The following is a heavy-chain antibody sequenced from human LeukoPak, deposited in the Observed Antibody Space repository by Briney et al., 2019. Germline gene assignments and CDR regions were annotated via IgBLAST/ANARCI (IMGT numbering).Heavy chain of an antibody. CDR3: ATWNNSNWYSFFDL. Sequence: GGSLRLSCAASGFTFSSYAMSWVRQAPGKGLEWVSAISGSGGSTYYADSVKGRFTISRDNSKNTLYLQMNSLRAEDTAVYYCATWNNSNWYSFFDLWGQGALVTVSS. D-gene: IGHD6-13*01. CDR1: GFTFSSYA. CDR2: ISGSGGST. V-gene: IGHV3-23*01. J-gene: IGHJ4*02.